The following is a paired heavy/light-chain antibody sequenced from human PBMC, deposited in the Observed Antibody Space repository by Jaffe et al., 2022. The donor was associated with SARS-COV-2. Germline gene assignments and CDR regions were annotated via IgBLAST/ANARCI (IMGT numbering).Light chain of an antibody. Sequence: QSALTQPASVSGSPGQTITISCTGTSSDVGGYNYFSWHQQHPGKAPKLMIYDVTNRPSGVSTRFSGSKSGNTASLTISGLQTEDEADYFCSSYIGTSYVFGTGTKVTVL. V-gene: IGLV2-14*03. CDR1: SSDVGGYNY. CDR2: DVT. J-gene: IGLJ1*01. CDR3: SSYIGTSYV.
Heavy chain of an antibody. CDR1: GFTFSYYS. CDR2: ISSNSAYM. CDR3: TRGYYGSDYSYYMDV. V-gene: IGHV3-21*01. J-gene: IGHJ6*03. D-gene: IGHD3-10*01. Sequence: EVQLVESGGGLVKPGESLRLSCAASGFTFSYYSMNWVRQAPGKGLEWVSFISSNSAYMYYADSLKGADSVKGRFTISRDNARKSLSLQMNSLRPDDTAVYYCTRGYYGSDYSYYMDVWGKGTTVTVS.